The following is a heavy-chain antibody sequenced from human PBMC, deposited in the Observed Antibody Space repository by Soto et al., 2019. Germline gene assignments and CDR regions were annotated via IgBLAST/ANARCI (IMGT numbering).Heavy chain of an antibody. CDR2: IYHSGST. CDR1: GGSISSGGYS. CDR3: ARDQLEGNWFDP. V-gene: IGHV4-30-2*01. D-gene: IGHD1-1*01. J-gene: IGHJ5*02. Sequence: QLQLRESGSGLVRPSQTLSLTCVVSGGSISSGGYSWNWIRQPPGKGLEWIGYIYHSGSTLYNPSLKSRVTISVDKSKNQFSLKLSSVTAADTAVYYCARDQLEGNWFDPWGQGTLVTVSS.